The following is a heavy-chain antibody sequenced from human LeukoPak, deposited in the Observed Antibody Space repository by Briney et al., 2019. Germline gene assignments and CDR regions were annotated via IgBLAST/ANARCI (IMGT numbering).Heavy chain of an antibody. D-gene: IGHD3-22*01. V-gene: IGHV5-51*01. J-gene: IGHJ4*02. CDR1: GYSFTSYW. Sequence: KGGESLQISCKGSGYSFTSYWIGWVRQMPGKGLEWMGIIYPGDSDTRYSPSFQGQVTISADKSISTAYLQWSSLKASDTAMYYCARHTYYYDSSAGSLDYWGQGTLVTVSS. CDR3: ARHTYYYDSSAGSLDY. CDR2: IYPGDSDT.